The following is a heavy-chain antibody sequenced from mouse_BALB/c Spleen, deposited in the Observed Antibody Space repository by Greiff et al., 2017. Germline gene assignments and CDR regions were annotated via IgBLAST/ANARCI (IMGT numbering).Heavy chain of an antibody. J-gene: IGHJ1*01. V-gene: IGHV5-4*02. CDR3: ARDATLGFTTATFDV. CDR2: ISDGGSYT. D-gene: IGHD1-2*01. CDR1: GFTFSDYY. Sequence: EVQRVESGGGLVKPGGSLKLSCAASGFTFSDYYMYWVRQTPEKRLEWVATISDGGSYTYYPDSVKGRFTISRDNAKNNLYLQMSSLKSEDTAMYYCARDATLGFTTATFDVWGAGTTVTVSS.